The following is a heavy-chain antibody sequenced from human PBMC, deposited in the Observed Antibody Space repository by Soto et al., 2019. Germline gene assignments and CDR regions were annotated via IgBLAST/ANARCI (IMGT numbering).Heavy chain of an antibody. D-gene: IGHD3-9*01. CDR3: ARQYDILTGYYKWFDP. Sequence: PGGSLRLSCAASGFTFSSYSMNWGRQAPGKGLEWVSYISSSSSTIYYADSVKGRFTISRDNAKNSLYLQMNSLRDEDTAVYYCARQYDILTGYYKWFDPWGQGTLVTVSS. CDR2: ISSSSSTI. V-gene: IGHV3-48*02. CDR1: GFTFSSYS. J-gene: IGHJ5*02.